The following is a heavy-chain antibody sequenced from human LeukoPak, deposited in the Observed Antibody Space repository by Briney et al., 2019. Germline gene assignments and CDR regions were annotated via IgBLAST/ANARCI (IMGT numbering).Heavy chain of an antibody. Sequence: ASVKVSCKASRYTFTGYYLHWVRQAPGQGLEWMGWIIPNSGGTNYAQKFQGRVTMTRDTSISTAYMEVSRLRSDDTAVYYCARDSPIVVVSFDYWGQGTLVTVSS. V-gene: IGHV1-2*02. CDR1: RYTFTGYY. CDR2: IIPNSGGT. D-gene: IGHD3-22*01. J-gene: IGHJ4*02. CDR3: ARDSPIVVVSFDY.